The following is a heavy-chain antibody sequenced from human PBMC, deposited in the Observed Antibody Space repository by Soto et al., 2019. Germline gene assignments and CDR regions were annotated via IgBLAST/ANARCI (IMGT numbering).Heavy chain of an antibody. V-gene: IGHV3-7*01. CDR3: ARGFYTDY. CDR1: GFNFSRSW. D-gene: IGHD3-3*01. J-gene: IGHJ4*02. Sequence: PGESLKISCEASGFNFSRSWMSWVRQAPGKGLEWVANMKEDGSEKYYADSVRGRFTISRDNAKNSVHLQMNSLRVEDTAVYYCARGFYTDYWGQGALVTVSS. CDR2: MKEDGSEK.